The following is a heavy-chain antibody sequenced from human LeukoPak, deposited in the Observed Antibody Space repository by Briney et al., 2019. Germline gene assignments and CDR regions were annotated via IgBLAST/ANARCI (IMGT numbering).Heavy chain of an antibody. CDR2: INHSGST. V-gene: IGHV4-34*01. Sequence: SETLSLTCAVYGGSFSGYYWSWIRQPPGKGLEWIGEINHSGSTNYNPSLKSRVTISVDTSKNQFSLKLSSVTAADTAVYYCARAKTCYYIRRNYFDDWGQGTLVTVSS. J-gene: IGHJ4*02. CDR1: GGSFSGYY. CDR3: ARAKTCYYIRRNYFDD. D-gene: IGHD3-9*01.